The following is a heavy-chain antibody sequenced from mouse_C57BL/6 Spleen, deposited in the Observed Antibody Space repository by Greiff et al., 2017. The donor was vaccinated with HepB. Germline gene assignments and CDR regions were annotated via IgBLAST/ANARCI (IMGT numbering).Heavy chain of an antibody. D-gene: IGHD2-3*01. J-gene: IGHJ1*03. CDR2: ISSGGSYT. CDR1: GFTFSSYG. Sequence: EVQGVESGGDLVKPGGSLKLSCAASGFTFSSYGMSWVRQTPDKRLEWVATISSGGSYTYYPDSVKGRFTISRDNAKNTLYLQMSSLKSEDTAMYYCARHPYDGYSSWYFDVWGTGTTVTVSS. CDR3: ARHPYDGYSSWYFDV. V-gene: IGHV5-6*01.